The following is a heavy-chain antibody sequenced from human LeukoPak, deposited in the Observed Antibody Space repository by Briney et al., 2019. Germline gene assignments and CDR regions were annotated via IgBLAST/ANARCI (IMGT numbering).Heavy chain of an antibody. J-gene: IGHJ6*03. Sequence: SETLSLTCTVSGGSISSYYWSWIRQPAGKGLEWIGRIYTSGSTNYNPSLKSRVTMSVDTSKNQFSLKLSSVTAADTAVYYCARDPPENYYYYYMDVWGKGTTVTISS. CDR1: GGSISSYY. CDR3: ARDPPENYYYYYMDV. V-gene: IGHV4-4*07. CDR2: IYTSGST.